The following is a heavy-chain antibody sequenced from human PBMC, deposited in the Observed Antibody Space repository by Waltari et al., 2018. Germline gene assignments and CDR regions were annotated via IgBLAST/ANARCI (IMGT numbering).Heavy chain of an antibody. CDR1: GGTFSSYA. V-gene: IGHV1-69*13. CDR3: ARGGSGWYGANWYFDL. CDR2: IIPIFGTA. Sequence: QVQLVQSGAEVKKPGSSVKVSCKASGGTFSSYAISWVRQAPGQGLEWLGGIIPIFGTANYAQKFQGRVTITADESTSTAYMELSSLRSEDTAVYYCARGGSGWYGANWYFDLWGRGTLVTVSS. J-gene: IGHJ2*01. D-gene: IGHD6-19*01.